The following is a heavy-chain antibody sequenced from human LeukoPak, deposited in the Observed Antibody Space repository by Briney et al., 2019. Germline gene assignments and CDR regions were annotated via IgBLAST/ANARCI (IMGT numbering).Heavy chain of an antibody. V-gene: IGHV4-34*01. D-gene: IGHD6-19*01. CDR3: AREGSAIAVAGTNWFDP. CDR1: GGSFSGYY. Sequence: PSETLSLTCAVYGGSFSGYYWSWIRQPPGKGLEWIGEINHSGSTNYNPSLKSRVTISVDTSKNQFSLKLSSVTAADTAVYYCAREGSAIAVAGTNWFDPWGQGTLATVSS. CDR2: INHSGST. J-gene: IGHJ5*02.